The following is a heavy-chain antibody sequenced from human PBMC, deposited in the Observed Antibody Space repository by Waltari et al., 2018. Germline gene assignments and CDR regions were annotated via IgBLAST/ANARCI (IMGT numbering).Heavy chain of an antibody. D-gene: IGHD1-26*01. CDR3: ARAQRRGVGVPEWFDP. Sequence: QVQLQESGPGLVKPSQTLSLTCTVSGGSISSGSYYWSWIRQPAGKGLEWIGRIYTRGSTNYHPSLKSRVTISVDTSKNQFSLKLSSVTAADTAVYYCARAQRRGVGVPEWFDPWGQGTLVTVSS. J-gene: IGHJ5*02. CDR2: IYTRGST. CDR1: GGSISSGSYY. V-gene: IGHV4-61*02.